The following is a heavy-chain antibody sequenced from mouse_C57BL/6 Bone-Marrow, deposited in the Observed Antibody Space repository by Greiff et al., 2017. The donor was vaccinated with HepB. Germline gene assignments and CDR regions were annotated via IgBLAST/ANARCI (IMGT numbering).Heavy chain of an antibody. D-gene: IGHD1-1*01. Sequence: DVMLVESGGGLVKPGGSLKLSCAASGFTFSSYAMSWVRQTPEKRLEWVATISDGGSYTYYPDNVKGRFTISRDNAKNNLYLQMSHLKSEDTAMYYCARDPLYYYGSSYGYFDVWGTGTTVTVSS. J-gene: IGHJ1*03. V-gene: IGHV5-4*01. CDR1: GFTFSSYA. CDR2: ISDGGSYT. CDR3: ARDPLYYYGSSYGYFDV.